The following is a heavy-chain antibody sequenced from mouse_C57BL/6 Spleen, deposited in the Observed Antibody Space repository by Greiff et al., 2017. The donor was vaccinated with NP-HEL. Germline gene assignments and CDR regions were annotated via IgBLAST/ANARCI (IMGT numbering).Heavy chain of an antibody. CDR2: IWTGGGT. Sequence: QVQLKESGPGLVAPSQSLSITCTVSGFSLTSYAISWVRQPPGQGLEWLGVIWTGGGTNYNSALKSSLSISKDNAESQVFLKMNSLRTNTTARYEWARPVVGQRMDYWGQRTSVTVSS. CDR1: GFSLTSYA. D-gene: IGHD1-1*01. J-gene: IGHJ4*01. V-gene: IGHV2-9-1*01. CDR3: ARPVVGQRMDY.